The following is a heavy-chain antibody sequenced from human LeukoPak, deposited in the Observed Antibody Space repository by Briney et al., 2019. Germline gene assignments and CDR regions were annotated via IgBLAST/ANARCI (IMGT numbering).Heavy chain of an antibody. V-gene: IGHV3-21*01. CDR2: ISSSSSYI. CDR3: ARDQTYCSGGSCCGRDY. CDR1: GFTFSSYG. J-gene: IGHJ4*02. D-gene: IGHD2-15*01. Sequence: GGSLRLSCAASGFTFSSYGMNWVRQAPGKGLEWVSSISSSSSYIYYADSVKGRFTISRDNAKNSLYLQMNSLRAEDTAVYYCARDQTYCSGGSCCGRDYWGQGTLVTVSS.